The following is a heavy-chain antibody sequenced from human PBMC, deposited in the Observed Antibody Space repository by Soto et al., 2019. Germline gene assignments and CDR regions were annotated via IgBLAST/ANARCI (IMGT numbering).Heavy chain of an antibody. CDR1: GGSISSYY. CDR2: IYYTEKT. J-gene: IGHJ6*02. D-gene: IGHD2-15*01. Sequence: QVQLQQSGPGLVKPSETLSLTCTVSGGSISSYYWSWIRQPPGKGLDWIGYIYYTEKTNYNHSLKSRVTISVDTSKNQFSLKLRSVTAADTGVYFCARARFQLLHPYYYGMDVWGQGTEVTVSS. V-gene: IGHV4-59*01. CDR3: ARARFQLLHPYYYGMDV.